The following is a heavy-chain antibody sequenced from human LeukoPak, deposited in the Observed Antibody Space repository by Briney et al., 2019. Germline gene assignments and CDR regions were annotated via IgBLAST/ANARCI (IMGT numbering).Heavy chain of an antibody. Sequence: PGGSLRLSCVGSGFRFDSYALNWVRQAPGKGLEWVSSISSSSTYIYYADSVKGRFTISRDNAKNSLFLQMNSLRAEDTAVYYCARVYCSSTSCYDYWGQGTLVTVSS. CDR1: GFRFDSYA. V-gene: IGHV3-21*01. D-gene: IGHD2-2*01. J-gene: IGHJ4*02. CDR2: ISSSSTYI. CDR3: ARVYCSSTSCYDY.